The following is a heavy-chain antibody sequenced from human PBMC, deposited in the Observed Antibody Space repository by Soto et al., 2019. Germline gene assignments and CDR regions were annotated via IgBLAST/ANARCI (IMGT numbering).Heavy chain of an antibody. CDR1: GGSISSYY. CDR3: ARSYSSSWSLAFDI. D-gene: IGHD6-13*01. CDR2: IYYSGST. J-gene: IGHJ3*02. Sequence: PSETLSLTCTVSGGSISSYYWSWIRQPPGKGLEWIGYIYYSGSTNYNPSLKSRVTISVDTSKNQFSQKLSSVTAADTAVYYCARSYSSSWSLAFDIWGQGTMVTVSS. V-gene: IGHV4-59*08.